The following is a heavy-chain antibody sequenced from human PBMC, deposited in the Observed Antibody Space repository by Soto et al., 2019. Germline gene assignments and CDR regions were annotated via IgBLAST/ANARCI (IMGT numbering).Heavy chain of an antibody. J-gene: IGHJ4*02. D-gene: IGHD3-10*01. CDR3: AKDSRITMVRGVVIPPGY. CDR1: GGSFSSSGYC. CDR2: IHNSGNT. V-gene: IGHV4-31*03. Sequence: SETLPHTCTVSGGSFSSSGYCWSWIRKRPGKGLEWIGYIHNSGNTYYNPSLKNRVIISLDMSENQLSLRAEDTAVYYCAKDSRITMVRGVVIPPGYWGQGTLVTVSS.